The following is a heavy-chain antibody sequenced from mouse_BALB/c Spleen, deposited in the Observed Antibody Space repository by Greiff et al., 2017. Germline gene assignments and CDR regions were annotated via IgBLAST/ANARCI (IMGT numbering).Heavy chain of an antibody. CDR2: IAPANGHT. D-gene: IGHD2-3*01. J-gene: IGHJ4*01. Sequence: EVKLVESGAELVKPGASVKLSCTASGFNIKDTYMHWVQQRPEQGLEWIGRIAPANGHTKYDPKFQGKATIAADTSSNPAYLQLSRLTPEDTAVYYCARRRDGDYWGQGTSVTVSS. CDR1: GFNIKDTY. V-gene: IGHV14-3*02. CDR3: ARRRDGDY.